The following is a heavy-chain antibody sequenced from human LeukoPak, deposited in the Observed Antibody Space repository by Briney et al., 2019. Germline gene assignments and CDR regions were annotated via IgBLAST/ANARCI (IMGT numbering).Heavy chain of an antibody. CDR3: AKAQGYYDC. Sequence: PGGSLRLSCAASGFTLSNYGMNWVRQAPGKGLEWVSGIGVGGTTYYADSVKGRFTISRDTSKNTLYVQMNSLRAEDTAAYYCAKAQGYYDCWGQGTLVTVSS. J-gene: IGHJ4*02. CDR2: IGVGGTT. V-gene: IGHV3-23*01. CDR1: GFTLSNYG. D-gene: IGHD3-22*01.